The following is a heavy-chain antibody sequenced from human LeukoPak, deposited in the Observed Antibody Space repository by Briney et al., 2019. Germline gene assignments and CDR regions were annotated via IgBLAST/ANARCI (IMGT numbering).Heavy chain of an antibody. CDR2: INRSGST. CDR3: ARREGANWFDP. Sequence: PSETLSLTCAVYGGSFSGYYWSWIRQPPGKGLEWIGEINRSGSTNYNPSLKSRVTISVDTSKNQFSLKLSSVTATDTAVYYCARREGANWFDPWGQGTLVTVSS. CDR1: GGSFSGYY. D-gene: IGHD3-16*01. V-gene: IGHV4-34*01. J-gene: IGHJ5*02.